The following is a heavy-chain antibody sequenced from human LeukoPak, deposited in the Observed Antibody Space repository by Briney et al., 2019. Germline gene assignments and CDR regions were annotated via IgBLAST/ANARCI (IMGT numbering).Heavy chain of an antibody. CDR1: GYSFTDYA. Sequence: ASVKVSCKASGYSFTDYAMHWVRQAPGQRLEWMGWINAANGSTKYSQKFQGRVTITRDTSASRAYMELSSLRSEDTAVYYCAGTYYYDSSGYYPAFDYCGQGTLVTVSS. V-gene: IGHV1-3*01. CDR3: AGTYYYDSSGYYPAFDY. J-gene: IGHJ4*02. D-gene: IGHD3-22*01. CDR2: INAANGST.